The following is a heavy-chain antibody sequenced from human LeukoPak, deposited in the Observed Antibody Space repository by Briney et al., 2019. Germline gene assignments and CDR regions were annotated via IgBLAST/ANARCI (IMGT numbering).Heavy chain of an antibody. D-gene: IGHD5-18*01. CDR3: ARLGPRGYSYGSGA. J-gene: IGHJ5*02. V-gene: IGHV4-39*01. Sequence: SETLSLTCTVSGGSISSSSYYWGWLRQPPGKGLEWIGSIYYSGSTYYNPSLKSRVTISVDTSKNQFSLKLSSVTAADTAVYYCARLGPRGYSYGSGAWGQGTLVTVSS. CDR1: GGSISSSSYY. CDR2: IYYSGST.